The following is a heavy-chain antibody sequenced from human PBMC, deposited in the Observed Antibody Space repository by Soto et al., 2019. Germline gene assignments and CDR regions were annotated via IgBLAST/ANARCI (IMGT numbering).Heavy chain of an antibody. CDR1: GGSMSSYY. CDR2: IYYSGST. Sequence: QVQLQESGPGLVKPSETLSLTCSVSGGSMSSYYWSWIRQPPGKGLEWIGNIYYSGSTNYNPSLKSRVAMSVDTSKNQFSLKLNSVTAADTAVYYCARNAYSSSSLIDYWGQGTLVTVSS. V-gene: IGHV4-59*12. J-gene: IGHJ4*02. D-gene: IGHD6-6*01. CDR3: ARNAYSSSSLIDY.